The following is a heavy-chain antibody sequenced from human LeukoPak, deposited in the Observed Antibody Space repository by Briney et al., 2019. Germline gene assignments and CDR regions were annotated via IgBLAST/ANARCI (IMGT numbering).Heavy chain of an antibody. Sequence: GGSLRLSCTASTLTLNNYWMSWVRQAPGKGLEWVANIKQDGSEKYHVDSVKGRFTISRDIAKNSLYLQMNSLRAEDTAVYYCASRAGYTGSWSAFDYWGQGTLVTVSS. CDR1: TLTLNNYW. V-gene: IGHV3-7*05. CDR3: ASRAGYTGSWSAFDY. D-gene: IGHD6-13*01. CDR2: IKQDGSEK. J-gene: IGHJ4*02.